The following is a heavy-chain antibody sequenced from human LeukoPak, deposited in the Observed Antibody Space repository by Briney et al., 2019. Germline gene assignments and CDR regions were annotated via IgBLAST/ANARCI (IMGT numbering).Heavy chain of an antibody. CDR1: GYSFTSYW. V-gene: IGHV5-51*01. Sequence: GESLKISCKGSGYSFTSYWIGWVRQMPGKGLEWMGIIYPGDSDTRYSPSFQGQVIISADKSITTAYLQWSSLKASDSAMYYCARQPSSGWFDNWGQGTLVTVSS. J-gene: IGHJ4*02. CDR2: IYPGDSDT. CDR3: ARQPSSGWFDN. D-gene: IGHD6-19*01.